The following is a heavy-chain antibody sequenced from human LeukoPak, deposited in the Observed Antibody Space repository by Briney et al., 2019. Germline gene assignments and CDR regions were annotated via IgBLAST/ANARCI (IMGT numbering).Heavy chain of an antibody. Sequence: GGSLRLSCAASGFTFTSYAMTWVRQAPGKGLEWVSAISGSGNSTYYPASVKGRFSISRDNSNNTLYLQLSSLRAEDTAVYYCAKTLVGATSGPDYYFVSWGQGTLVTVSS. D-gene: IGHD1-26*01. V-gene: IGHV3-23*01. CDR2: ISGSGNST. J-gene: IGHJ4*02. CDR1: GFTFTSYA. CDR3: AKTLVGATSGPDYYFVS.